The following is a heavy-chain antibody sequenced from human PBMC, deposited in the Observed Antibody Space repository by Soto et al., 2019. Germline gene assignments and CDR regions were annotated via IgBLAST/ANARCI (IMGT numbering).Heavy chain of an antibody. D-gene: IGHD6-13*01. CDR2: ILYDGSNQ. CDR1: GFTFSSYA. J-gene: IGHJ5*02. V-gene: IGHV3-33*06. CDR3: AKEGRVGYSTIIFRRDNWFDP. Sequence: QVQLVESGGGVVQPGRSLRLSCAASGFTFSSYAMHWVRQAPGKGLEWVAAILYDGSNQYYGDAVKGRFTISRDNSKNTLYLQMNRLRVEDTAVYYCAKEGRVGYSTIIFRRDNWFDPWGQGTPVTVSS.